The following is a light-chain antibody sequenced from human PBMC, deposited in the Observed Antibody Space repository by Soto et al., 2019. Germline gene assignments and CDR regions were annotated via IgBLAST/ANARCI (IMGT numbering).Light chain of an antibody. CDR1: QSVSRY. CDR3: QQRRNWPPAATR. V-gene: IGKV3-11*01. CDR2: DAS. Sequence: ELVLTQSPATLSLSPGEISTLSCRASQSVSRYLDWYQQKPGQAPRLLIYDASNRATGIPARFSGIGSGTAVTLSIRSLEREDSAVYACQQRRNWPPAATRFGGGTKVEIK. J-gene: IGKJ4*01.